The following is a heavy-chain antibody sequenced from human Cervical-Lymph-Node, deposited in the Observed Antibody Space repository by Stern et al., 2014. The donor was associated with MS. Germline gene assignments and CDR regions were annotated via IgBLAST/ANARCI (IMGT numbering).Heavy chain of an antibody. Sequence: VQLLESGGGVVQPGRSLRLSCAASGFTFSSSGMHWVRQAPGTGLEWLAIIWYDGSNRYYADSVKGRFTISRDNSKNTLYLQMNSLRAEDTAVYYCAREGGNTAEYFQHWGQGTLVTVSS. CDR2: IWYDGSNR. V-gene: IGHV3-33*01. J-gene: IGHJ1*01. D-gene: IGHD4-23*01. CDR1: GFTFSSSG. CDR3: AREGGNTAEYFQH.